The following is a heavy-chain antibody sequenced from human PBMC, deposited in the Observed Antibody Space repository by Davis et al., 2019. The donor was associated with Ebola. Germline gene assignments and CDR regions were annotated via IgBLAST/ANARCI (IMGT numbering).Heavy chain of an antibody. CDR3: ARDFKVVVPAAYYGMDV. CDR1: GYTFTSYA. CDR2: IIPIFGTA. J-gene: IGHJ6*02. D-gene: IGHD2-2*01. Sequence: AASVKVSCKASGYTFTSYAISWVRQAPGQGLEWMGGIIPIFGTANYAQKLQGRVTMTTDTSTSTAYMELRSLRSDDTAVYYCARDFKVVVPAAYYGMDVWGQGTTVTVSS. V-gene: IGHV1-18*01.